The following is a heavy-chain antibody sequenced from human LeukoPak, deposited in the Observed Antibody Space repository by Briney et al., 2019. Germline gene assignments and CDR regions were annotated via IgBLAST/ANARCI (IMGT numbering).Heavy chain of an antibody. J-gene: IGHJ4*02. V-gene: IGHV1-3*03. CDR3: ARDAVRGSSSYLFDY. CDR2: INAGNGNT. Sequence: GASVKVSCKASGYTFTSYAMHWVRQAPGQRLEWMGWINAGNGNTKYSQEFQGRVTITRDTSASTAYMELSSLRSEDMAVYYCARDAVRGSSSYLFDYWGQGTLVTVSS. D-gene: IGHD6-13*01. CDR1: GYTFTSYA.